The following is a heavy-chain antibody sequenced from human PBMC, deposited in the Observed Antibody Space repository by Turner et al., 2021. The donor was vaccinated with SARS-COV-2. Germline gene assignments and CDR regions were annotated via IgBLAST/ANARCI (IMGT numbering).Heavy chain of an antibody. CDR2: ISYDGSNK. V-gene: IGHV3-30-3*01. Sequence: QVQVVESGGGVVQPGRSLRLSCAASGFTFSSYAMHWVRQAPGKGLEWVAVISYDGSNKDYADSVKGRFTISRDNSKNTLYLQMNSLRAEDTAVYYCARDPVVVVAATYFYYGMDVWGQGTTVTVSS. CDR1: GFTFSSYA. J-gene: IGHJ6*02. D-gene: IGHD2-15*01. CDR3: ARDPVVVVAATYFYYGMDV.